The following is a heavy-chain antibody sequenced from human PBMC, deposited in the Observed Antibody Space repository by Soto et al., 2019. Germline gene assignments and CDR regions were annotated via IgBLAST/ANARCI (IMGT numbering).Heavy chain of an antibody. CDR2: ISYDGSNK. CDR3: ARDYSYIVVETANFDY. CDR1: GFTSSSYA. D-gene: IGHD2-21*02. V-gene: IGHV3-30-3*01. J-gene: IGHJ4*02. Sequence: PGWYPRLSCAASGFTSSSYAMHWVRQAPGKGLEWVAVISYDGSNKYYADSVKGRFTISRDNSKNTLYLQMNSLRAEDTAVYYCARDYSYIVVETANFDYCGQGTLVIVS.